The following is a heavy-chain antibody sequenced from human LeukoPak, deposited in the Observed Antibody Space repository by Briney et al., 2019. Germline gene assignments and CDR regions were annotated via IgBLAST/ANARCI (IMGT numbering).Heavy chain of an antibody. Sequence: PSETLSLTCTVSGGSISSYYWSWIRQPPGKGLEWIGYIYYSGSTNYNPSLKSRVTISVDTSKNQFSLKLSSVTAADTAVYYCARDEGTPDWYFDLWGRGTLVTVSS. J-gene: IGHJ2*01. D-gene: IGHD1-14*01. V-gene: IGHV4-59*01. CDR2: IYYSGST. CDR3: ARDEGTPDWYFDL. CDR1: GGSISSYY.